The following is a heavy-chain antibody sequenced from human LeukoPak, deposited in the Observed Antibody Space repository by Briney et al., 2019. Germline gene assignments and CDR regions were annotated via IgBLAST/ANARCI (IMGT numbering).Heavy chain of an antibody. J-gene: IGHJ6*03. Sequence: PGGSLRLSCAASGFSFDDYVMHWVRQAPGKGLEWVSLIRWDGGGTFYAESVKGRFTISRDNSKNSLYLQMSSLKIEDTALYYCAKEEKSRSWSEMDVWGKGTTVIVSS. CDR2: IRWDGGGT. D-gene: IGHD1-26*01. V-gene: IGHV3-43D*04. CDR1: GFSFDDYV. CDR3: AKEEKSRSWSEMDV.